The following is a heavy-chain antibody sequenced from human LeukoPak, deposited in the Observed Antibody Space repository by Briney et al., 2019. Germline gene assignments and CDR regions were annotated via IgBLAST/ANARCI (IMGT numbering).Heavy chain of an antibody. CDR2: FYYSGST. CDR1: GGSISSSSYF. V-gene: IGHV4-39*07. D-gene: IGHD6-6*01. J-gene: IGHJ4*02. Sequence: PSETLSLTCTVSGGSISSSSYFWGWIRQPPGKGLEWIATFYYSGSTYYNPSLKSRITISVDTSKNQFSLKLISVTAEDTAFYYCARDVGARLPGYWGQGILVTVSS. CDR3: ARDVGARLPGY.